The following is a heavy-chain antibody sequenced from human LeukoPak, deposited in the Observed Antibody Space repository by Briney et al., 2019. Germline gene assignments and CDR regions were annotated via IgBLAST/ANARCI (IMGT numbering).Heavy chain of an antibody. V-gene: IGHV1-8*03. J-gene: IGHJ3*02. Sequence: GASVKVSCKASGYTFTSYDINWVRQATGQGPEWMGWMNPNSGNTGYAQKLQGRVTITRNTSISTAYMELSSLRSEDTAVYYCARGLNYYDSSGYYESPYAFDIWGLGTMVTVSS. CDR1: GYTFTSYD. CDR3: ARGLNYYDSSGYYESPYAFDI. CDR2: MNPNSGNT. D-gene: IGHD3-22*01.